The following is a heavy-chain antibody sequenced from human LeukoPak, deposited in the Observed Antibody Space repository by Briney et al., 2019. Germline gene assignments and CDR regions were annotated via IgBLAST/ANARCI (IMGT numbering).Heavy chain of an antibody. J-gene: IGHJ4*02. D-gene: IGHD3-22*01. CDR2: IYYSGST. CDR3: ARDYDSSGYNDY. V-gene: IGHV4-39*07. CDR1: GGSISSSSYY. Sequence: NPSETLSLTCTVSGGSISSSSYYWGWIRQPPGKGLEWIGSIYYSGSTYYNPSLKSRVTISVDTSKNQFSLKLSSVTAADTAVYYCARDYDSSGYNDYWGQGTLVTVSS.